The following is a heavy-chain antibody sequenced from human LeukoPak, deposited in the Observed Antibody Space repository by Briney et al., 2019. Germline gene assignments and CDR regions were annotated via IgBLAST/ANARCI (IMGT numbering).Heavy chain of an antibody. CDR3: ARDRGEYYDFWSGYPHDAFDI. V-gene: IGHV4-4*07. CDR2: IYTSGST. J-gene: IGHJ3*02. Sequence: SETLSLTCTVSGGSISSYYWSWIRQPAGKGLEWIGRIYTSGSTNYNPSLKSRVAMSVDTSKNQFSLKLSSVTAADTAVYYCARDRGEYYDFWSGYPHDAFDIWGQGTMATVSS. CDR1: GGSISSYY. D-gene: IGHD3-3*01.